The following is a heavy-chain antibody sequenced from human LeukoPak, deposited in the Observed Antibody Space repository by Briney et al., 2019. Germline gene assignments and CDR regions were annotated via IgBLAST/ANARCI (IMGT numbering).Heavy chain of an antibody. V-gene: IGHV1-69*13. CDR1: GGTFSSYA. CDR3: ARDWEDTAMVYLDY. CDR2: IIPIFGTA. D-gene: IGHD5-18*01. J-gene: IGHJ4*02. Sequence: AASVKVSCKASGGTFSSYAISWVRQAPGQGLEWMGGIIPIFGTANYAQKFQGRVTITADESTSTAYMELSSLRSEDTAVYYCARDWEDTAMVYLDYWGQGTLVTVSS.